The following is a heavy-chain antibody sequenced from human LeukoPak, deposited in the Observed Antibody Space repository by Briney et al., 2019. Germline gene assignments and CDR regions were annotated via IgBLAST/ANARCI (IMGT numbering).Heavy chain of an antibody. CDR1: GYTFTGYY. Sequence: ASVKVSCKASGYTFTGYYMHWVRQAPGQGLEWMGWINPNSCGTNYAQKLQGRVTMTRDTSISTAYMELRSLRSDDTAVYYCTRQAPDAFDIWGQETMVTVSS. CDR2: INPNSCGT. CDR3: TRQAPDAFDI. V-gene: IGHV1-2*02. J-gene: IGHJ3*02.